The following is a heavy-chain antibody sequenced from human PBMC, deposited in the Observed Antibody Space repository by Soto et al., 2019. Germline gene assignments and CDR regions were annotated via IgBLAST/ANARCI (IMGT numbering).Heavy chain of an antibody. CDR3: AGHEKWFGELWDWFDP. V-gene: IGHV4-39*01. Sequence: PSETLSLTCTVSGGSISSSSYYWGWIRQPPGKGLEWIGSIYYSGSTYYNPSLKSRVTISVDTSKNQFSLKLSSVTAADTTVYYCAGHEKWFGELWDWFDPWGQGTLVTVSS. J-gene: IGHJ5*02. CDR2: IYYSGST. CDR1: GGSISSSSYY. D-gene: IGHD3-10*01.